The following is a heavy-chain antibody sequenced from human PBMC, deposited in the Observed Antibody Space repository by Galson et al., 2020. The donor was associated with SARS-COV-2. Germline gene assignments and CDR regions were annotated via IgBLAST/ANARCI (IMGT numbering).Heavy chain of an antibody. CDR1: GFTFDDYA. CDR3: AKDIVRYCSSTSCLGHGEDY. CDR2: ISWNSGSI. J-gene: IGHJ4*02. Sequence: GGSLRLSCAASGFTFDDYAMHWVRQAPGKGLEWVSGISWNSGSIGYADSVKGRFTISRDNAKNSLYLQMNSLRAEDTALYYCAKDIVRYCSSTSCLGHGEDYWGQGTLVTVSS. D-gene: IGHD2-2*01. V-gene: IGHV3-9*01.